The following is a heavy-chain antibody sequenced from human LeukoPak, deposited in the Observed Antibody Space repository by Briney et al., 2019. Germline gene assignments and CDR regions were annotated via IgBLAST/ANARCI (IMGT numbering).Heavy chain of an antibody. V-gene: IGHV4-38-2*02. Sequence: PSETLSLTCTVSGYSISWGYYWGWIRQPPGKGLEWIGSIHHSGSTYYNPSLKSRVTISVDKSKNQFSLRLSSVTAADTAVYYCARGFGWNGRNAFDIWGQGTMVTVSS. J-gene: IGHJ3*02. CDR3: ARGFGWNGRNAFDI. D-gene: IGHD1-1*01. CDR1: GYSISWGYY. CDR2: IHHSGST.